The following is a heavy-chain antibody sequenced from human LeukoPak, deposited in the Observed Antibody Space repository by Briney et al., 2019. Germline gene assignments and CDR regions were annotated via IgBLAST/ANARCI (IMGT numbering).Heavy chain of an antibody. CDR3: ARERGYDSGWYLDY. D-gene: IGHD6-19*01. J-gene: IGHJ4*02. CDR1: GFTFSSYS. V-gene: IGHV3-48*02. CDR2: IVPSSSTI. Sequence: PGGSLRLSCAASGFTFSSYSINWVRQAPGKGLEWVSYIVPSSSTIFYADSVKGRFTIYRDDDENSLYLQMNSLRDEDTAVYYCARERGYDSGWYLDYWGQGTRVTVSS.